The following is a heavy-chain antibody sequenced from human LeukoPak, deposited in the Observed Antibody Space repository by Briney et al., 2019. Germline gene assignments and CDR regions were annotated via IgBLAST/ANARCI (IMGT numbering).Heavy chain of an antibody. CDR2: IYTSGST. J-gene: IGHJ4*02. CDR1: GGSISSGSYY. CDR3: ARDHSYYDSSGYTYYFDY. D-gene: IGHD3-22*01. V-gene: IGHV4-61*02. Sequence: SETLSLTCTVSGGSISSGSYYWSWIRQPAGKGLEWIGRIYTSGSTNYNPSLKSRVTISVDTSKNQFSLKLSSVTAADTAVYYCARDHSYYDSSGYTYYFDYLGQGTLVTVSS.